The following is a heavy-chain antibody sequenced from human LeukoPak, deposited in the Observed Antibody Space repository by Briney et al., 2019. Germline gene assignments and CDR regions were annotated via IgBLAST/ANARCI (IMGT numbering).Heavy chain of an antibody. Sequence: GGSLRLSCAASGLTFGSYTMSWVRQAPGKGLEWVSGITATGSRTYYADSVKGRFTISRDSSKNTLYLQLNSLRADDTAVYYCARDRYCSSTNCFRNWFDPWGQGTLVTVSS. CDR1: GLTFGSYT. CDR3: ARDRYCSSTNCFRNWFDP. D-gene: IGHD2-2*01. CDR2: ITATGSRT. J-gene: IGHJ5*02. V-gene: IGHV3-23*01.